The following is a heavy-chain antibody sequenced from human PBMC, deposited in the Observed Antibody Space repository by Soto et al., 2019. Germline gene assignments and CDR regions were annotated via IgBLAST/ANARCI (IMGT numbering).Heavy chain of an antibody. Sequence: SETLSLTCTVSGGSISSSSYYWGWIRQPPGKGLEWIGSIYYSGSTYYNPSIKSRVTISVDTSKNQFSLNLSSVTAADTAVYYCARHTLTVPKTGNDAFDIWGQGTMVTVSS. V-gene: IGHV4-39*01. CDR1: GGSISSSSYY. D-gene: IGHD1-1*01. CDR3: ARHTLTVPKTGNDAFDI. CDR2: IYYSGST. J-gene: IGHJ3*02.